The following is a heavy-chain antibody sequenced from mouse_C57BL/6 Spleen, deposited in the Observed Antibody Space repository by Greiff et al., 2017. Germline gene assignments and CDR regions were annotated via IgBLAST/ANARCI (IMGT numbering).Heavy chain of an antibody. CDR3: VRSGSSYRGYAMDY. J-gene: IGHJ4*01. CDR2: IRSKSNNYAT. V-gene: IGHV10-1*01. D-gene: IGHD1-1*01. Sequence: EVKVVESGGGLVQPKGSLKLSCAASGFSFNTYAMNWVRQAPGKGLEWVARIRSKSNNYATYYADSVKDRFTISRDDSESMLYLQMNNLKTEDTAMYYCVRSGSSYRGYAMDYWGQGTSVTVSS. CDR1: GFSFNTYA.